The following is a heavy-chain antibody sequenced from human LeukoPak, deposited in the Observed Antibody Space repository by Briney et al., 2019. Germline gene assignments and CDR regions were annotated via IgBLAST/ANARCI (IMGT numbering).Heavy chain of an antibody. CDR3: AKIYCSSTSCYDRNWFDP. CDR2: INPNSGGT. CDR1: GYTFTGYY. J-gene: IGHJ5*02. V-gene: IGHV1-2*02. D-gene: IGHD2-2*01. Sequence: GASVQVSCKASGYTFTGYYMHWVRQAPGQGLEWMGWINPNSGGTNYAQKFQGRVTMTRDTSISTAYMELSRLRSDDTAVYYCAKIYCSSTSCYDRNWFDPWGQGTLVTVSS.